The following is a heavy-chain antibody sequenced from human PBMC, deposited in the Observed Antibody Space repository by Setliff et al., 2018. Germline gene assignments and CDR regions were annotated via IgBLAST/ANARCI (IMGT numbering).Heavy chain of an antibody. CDR2: ISAYSGNA. CDR3: ARESGEGYSSNTDY. CDR1: GYSFSDSV. D-gene: IGHD6-19*01. J-gene: IGHJ4*02. V-gene: IGHV1-18*01. Sequence: ASVKVSCKTSGYSFSDSVVSWVRQAPGQGLEWVGWISAYSGNAYYAQRLQDRVTLTTDTSTTTAYPELRSLRSDDTAVYYCARESGEGYSSNTDYWGQGTLVTVSS.